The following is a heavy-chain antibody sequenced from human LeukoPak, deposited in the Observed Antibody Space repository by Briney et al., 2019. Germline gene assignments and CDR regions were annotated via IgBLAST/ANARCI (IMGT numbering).Heavy chain of an antibody. CDR3: ARLVDTAMAPYFDY. CDR2: IVVGSGNT. D-gene: IGHD5-18*01. Sequence: GASVKVSCKASGFTFTSSAVQWVRQARGQRLEWIGWIVVGSGNTNYAQKFQERVTITRDMSTSTAYMELSSLRSEDTAVYYCARLVDTAMAPYFDYWGQGTLVTVSS. V-gene: IGHV1-58*01. CDR1: GFTFTSSA. J-gene: IGHJ4*02.